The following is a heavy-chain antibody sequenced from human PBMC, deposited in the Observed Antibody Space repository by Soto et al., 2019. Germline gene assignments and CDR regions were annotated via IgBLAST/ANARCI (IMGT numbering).Heavy chain of an antibody. CDR3: AKPRSSLEWPPFDP. CDR1: GFTFRSYA. Sequence: QVKLVESGGGVVQPGRSRRLSCVTSGFTFRSYAMHWVRQSPGKGLEWVAVIKSDGTTADYIESVKGRFFISRDNSKKTVYLQRNNLRPEDTAIYYCAKPRSSLEWPPFDPWGQGTLVTVSS. D-gene: IGHD3-3*01. CDR2: IKSDGTTA. V-gene: IGHV3-30-3*02. J-gene: IGHJ5*02.